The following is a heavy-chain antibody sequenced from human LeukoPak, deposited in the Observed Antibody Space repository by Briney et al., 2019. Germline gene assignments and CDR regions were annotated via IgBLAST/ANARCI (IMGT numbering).Heavy chain of an antibody. CDR3: ARDFMDIVVVPAATFDY. V-gene: IGHV3-11*05. CDR2: ISSSSSYT. J-gene: IGHJ4*02. Sequence: GGSLRLSCAASGFTFSSYSMSWIRQAPGKGLEWVSYISSSSSYTNYADSVKGRFTISRDNAKNSLYLQMNSLRAEDTAVYYCARDFMDIVVVPAATFDYWGQGTLVTVSS. CDR1: GFTFSSYS. D-gene: IGHD2-2*03.